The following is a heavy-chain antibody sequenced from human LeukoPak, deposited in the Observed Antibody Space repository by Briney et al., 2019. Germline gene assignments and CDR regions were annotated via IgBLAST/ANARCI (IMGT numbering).Heavy chain of an antibody. CDR1: GASISSLDYY. CDR2: IYYSGST. J-gene: IGHJ4*02. CDR3: ARALSPLVYFDY. Sequence: SETLSLTCGVSGASISSLDYYWTWIRHHPGKGLEWIGYIYYSGSTYYNPSLKSRVTISVDTSKNQFSLKLSSVTAADTAVYYCARALSPLVYFDYWGQGTLVTVSS. D-gene: IGHD6-13*01. V-gene: IGHV4-31*11.